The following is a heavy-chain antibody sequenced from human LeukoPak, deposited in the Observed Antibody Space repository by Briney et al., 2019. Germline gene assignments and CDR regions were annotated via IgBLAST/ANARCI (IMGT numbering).Heavy chain of an antibody. CDR1: GDSVSSNSAA. J-gene: IGHJ6*02. V-gene: IGHV6-1*01. CDR3: ARVPGYSSSWQLNKIYYYYGMDV. CDR2: TYYRSKWYN. D-gene: IGHD6-13*01. Sequence: SPTLSLTFAISGDSVSSNSAAWNWIRQSPSRGLEWLGRTYYRSKWYNDYAVSVKSRITINPDTSKNQFSLQLNSVTPEDTAVYYCARVPGYSSSWQLNKIYYYYGMDVWGQGTTVTVSS.